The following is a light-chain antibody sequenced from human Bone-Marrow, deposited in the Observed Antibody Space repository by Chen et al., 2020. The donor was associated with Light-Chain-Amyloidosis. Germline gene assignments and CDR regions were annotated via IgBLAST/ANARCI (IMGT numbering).Light chain of an antibody. CDR2: RDT. V-gene: IGLV3-25*03. CDR3: QSADSSGTYEVI. J-gene: IGLJ2*01. Sequence: SYELTQPPSVSVPPGQPARSTGSGDALPTKYAYWYQQKPGQAPVLVIHRDTERPSGISERFSGSSSGTTATLTISGVQAEDEADYHCQSADSSGTYEVIFGGGTKLTVL. CDR1: ALPTKY.